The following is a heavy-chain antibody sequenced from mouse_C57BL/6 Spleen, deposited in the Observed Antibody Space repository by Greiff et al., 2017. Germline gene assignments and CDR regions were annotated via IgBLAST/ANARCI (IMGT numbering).Heavy chain of an antibody. Sequence: VQLQQPGAELMKPGASVKLSCKATGYTFTGYWIEWVKQRPGHGLEWIGEILPGSGSTNYNEKFKGKATFTADTSSNTAYMQLSSLTTEDSAIYYCAREGDSYSNYEAWFAYWGQGTLVTVSA. J-gene: IGHJ3*01. D-gene: IGHD2-5*01. V-gene: IGHV1-9*01. CDR1: GYTFTGYW. CDR3: AREGDSYSNYEAWFAY. CDR2: ILPGSGST.